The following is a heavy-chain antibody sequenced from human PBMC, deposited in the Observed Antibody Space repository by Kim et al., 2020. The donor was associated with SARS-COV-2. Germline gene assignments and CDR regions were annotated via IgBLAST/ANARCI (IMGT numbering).Heavy chain of an antibody. Sequence: GGSLRLSCIFSGSTFNRHLMHWVRQAPGKGLEFVSLISSNGGTTDYANSVKGRFTISRDNSRNTLYLQMGSLRADDMGVYYCAREHGVCTDGRCYSAMDLWGRGTTVTVSS. J-gene: IGHJ6*02. D-gene: IGHD2-8*01. CDR2: ISSNGGTT. CDR3: AREHGVCTDGRCYSAMDL. CDR1: GSTFNRHL. V-gene: IGHV3-64*01.